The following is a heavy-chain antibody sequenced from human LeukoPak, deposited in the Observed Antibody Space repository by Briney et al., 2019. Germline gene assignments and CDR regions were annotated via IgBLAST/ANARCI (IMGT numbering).Heavy chain of an antibody. CDR2: ISSSSSYI. V-gene: IGHV3-21*01. D-gene: IGHD6-6*01. CDR1: GFTFSSYS. J-gene: IGHJ4*02. Sequence: PGGSLRLSCAASGFTFSSYSINWVRQAPEKGLEWVSSISSSSSYIYYADSVKGRFTISRDNAKNSLYLQMNSLRAEDTAVYYCARAKEYSSSLYYFDYWGQGTLVTVSS. CDR3: ARAKEYSSSLYYFDY.